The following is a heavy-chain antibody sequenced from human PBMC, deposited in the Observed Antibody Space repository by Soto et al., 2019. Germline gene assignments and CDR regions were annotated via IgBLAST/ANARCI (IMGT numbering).Heavy chain of an antibody. CDR2: ISSSSSYI. D-gene: IGHD3-3*01. Sequence: GGSLRLSCAASGFTFSSYSMNWVRQAPGKGLEWVSSISSSSSYIYYADSVKGRFTISRDNAKNSLYLQMNSLGAEDTAVYYCARDLGPPDSYFDYWGQGTLVTVSS. CDR1: GFTFSSYS. J-gene: IGHJ4*02. V-gene: IGHV3-21*01. CDR3: ARDLGPPDSYFDY.